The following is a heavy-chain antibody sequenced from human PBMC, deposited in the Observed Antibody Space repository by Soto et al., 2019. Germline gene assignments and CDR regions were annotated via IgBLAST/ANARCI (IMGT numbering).Heavy chain of an antibody. CDR3: AGYCSSYICPEDHHFALEV. Sequence: PSETLSLTCNVSGACIYTYYGNWIRESPGKGLEWSGYISDGGGTNDNRSLESWVTISLDRSKTQVSMKLRHVSAAATATYSCAGYCSSYICPEDHHFALEVWGQGTTVTVS. CDR2: ISDGGGT. J-gene: IGHJ6*02. CDR1: GACIYTYY. D-gene: IGHD2-2*01. V-gene: IGHV4-59*01.